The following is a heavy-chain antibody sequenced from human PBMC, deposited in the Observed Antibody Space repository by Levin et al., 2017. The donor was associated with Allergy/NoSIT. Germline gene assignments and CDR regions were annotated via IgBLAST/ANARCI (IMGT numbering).Heavy chain of an antibody. V-gene: IGHV4-31*02. CDR2: IHYSGST. CDR1: GASISSGEYY. J-gene: IGHJ4*02. CDR3: ASLRYSGYDSQFGY. D-gene: IGHD5-12*01. Sequence: SETLSLTCTVSGASISSGEYYWSWIRQHPGKGLEWFGYIHYSGSTYYNPSLKSRVTISIDTSKSQFSLKLYSVTAADTAVYYCASLRYSGYDSQFGYWGQGTLVTVSS.